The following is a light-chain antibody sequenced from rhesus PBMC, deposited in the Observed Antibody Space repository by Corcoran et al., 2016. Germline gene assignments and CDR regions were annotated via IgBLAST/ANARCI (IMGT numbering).Light chain of an antibody. CDR3: LQYNSDPWT. Sequence: DIQMTQSPSSLSVSVGDRVTITCRASQGISTYLNWYQQKPGKAPKRLIYAVSSLESGVPSRVSGSGSGTDFTLTISSLQPEDFATYDCLQYNSDPWTFGQGTKVEIK. J-gene: IGKJ1*01. CDR1: QGISTY. CDR2: AVS. V-gene: IGKV1-43*02.